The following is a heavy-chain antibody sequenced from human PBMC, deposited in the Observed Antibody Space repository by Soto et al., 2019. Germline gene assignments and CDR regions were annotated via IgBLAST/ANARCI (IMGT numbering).Heavy chain of an antibody. Sequence: PSETLSLSCTAAGGSTNSVSYYWSWIRHPPGNGLEWVGYIYYSGSTSYNLSLKRRVTMSVDTSENQFSLKLSSVTAADTAVYYCARDRSPNPDCSSGSCYYRWFDPWGQGTLVTVS. CDR1: GGSTNSVSYY. V-gene: IGHV4-61*01. CDR3: ARDRSPNPDCSSGSCYYRWFDP. J-gene: IGHJ5*02. D-gene: IGHD2-15*01. CDR2: IYYSGST.